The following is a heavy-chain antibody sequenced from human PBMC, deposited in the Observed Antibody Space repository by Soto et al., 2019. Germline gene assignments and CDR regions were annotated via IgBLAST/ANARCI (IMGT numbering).Heavy chain of an antibody. CDR2: INPNGGST. D-gene: IGHD6-6*01. Sequence: QVQLVQPGAEVKKPGASVKFSCKASGYIFTNFYIHWVRQAPGQGLEWIGIINPNGGSTNYAQNFQGRVTMTRATSTITVYMDLSRRRSEDTAVYYCTRGLASGDYWGQGTLITFSS. CDR1: GYIFTNFY. J-gene: IGHJ4*02. CDR3: TRGLASGDY. V-gene: IGHV1-46*03.